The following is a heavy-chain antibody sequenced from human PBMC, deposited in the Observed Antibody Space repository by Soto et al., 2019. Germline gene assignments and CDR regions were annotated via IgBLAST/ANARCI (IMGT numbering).Heavy chain of an antibody. V-gene: IGHV3-30-3*01. J-gene: IGHJ6*02. CDR3: ARGRRRVVGVVIHYYYGMDV. D-gene: IGHD3-3*01. CDR1: GFTFSSYA. CDR2: ISYDGSNK. Sequence: PGGSLRLSCAASGFTFSSYAMHWVRQAPGKGLEWVAVISYDGSNKYYADSVKGRFTISRDNSKNTLYVQMNSLRAEDTAVYYCARGRRRVVGVVIHYYYGMDVWGQGTTVTVSS.